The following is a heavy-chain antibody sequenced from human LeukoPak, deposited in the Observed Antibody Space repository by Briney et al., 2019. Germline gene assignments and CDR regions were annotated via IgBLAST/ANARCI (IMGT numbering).Heavy chain of an antibody. CDR3: ARDGHYYGSGIQAFDL. V-gene: IGHV4-30-4*01. D-gene: IGHD3-10*01. CDR1: GGSISSGDCY. J-gene: IGHJ2*01. Sequence: SETLSLTCTVSGGSISSGDCYWSWIRQPPGKGLEWIGYIYYSGSTYYNPSLKSRVTISVDTSKNQFSLKLSSVTAADTAVYYCARDGHYYGSGIQAFDLWGRGTLVTVSS. CDR2: IYYSGST.